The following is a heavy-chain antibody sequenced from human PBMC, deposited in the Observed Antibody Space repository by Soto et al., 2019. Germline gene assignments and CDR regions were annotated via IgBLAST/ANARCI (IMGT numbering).Heavy chain of an antibody. CDR2: ISAYNGNT. V-gene: IGHV1-18*01. Sequence: QVQLVQSGAEVKKPGASVKVSCKASGYTFTSYGISWVRQAPGQGLEWMGWISAYNGNTNYAQKLQGIVTMTTDTSTSTAYMELRRLRSDDTAVYYCARVVAWLRLDGDFDYWGQGTLVNVSS. CDR1: GYTFTSYG. J-gene: IGHJ4*02. D-gene: IGHD5-12*01. CDR3: ARVVAWLRLDGDFDY.